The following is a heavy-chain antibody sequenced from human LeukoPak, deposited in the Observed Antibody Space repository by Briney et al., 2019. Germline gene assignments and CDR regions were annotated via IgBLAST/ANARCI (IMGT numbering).Heavy chain of an antibody. CDR2: LSHSGSS. Sequence: PSETLSLTCTVSGGSVSSYYGSWIRRXPGRGLEWIAYLSHSGSSDYNPYLTSRVPTLVDTSKNQFSLKLTSVTAADTAVYYCARARYANAWYAFDIWGHGTMVTVSS. CDR1: GGSVSSYY. D-gene: IGHD2-2*01. CDR3: ARARYANAWYAFDI. J-gene: IGHJ3*02. V-gene: IGHV4-59*02.